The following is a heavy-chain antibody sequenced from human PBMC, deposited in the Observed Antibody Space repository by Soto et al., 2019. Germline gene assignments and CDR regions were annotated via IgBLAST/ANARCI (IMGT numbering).Heavy chain of an antibody. D-gene: IGHD1-26*01. J-gene: IGHJ5*01. CDR1: GGSISCGGYY. V-gene: IGHV4-31*03. Sequence: QVQLQESGPGLVKPSQTLSLTCSVSGGSISCGGYYWSWIRQHPEKGREWIGYIYYSGSTNYNPSLKSRVIISVDTSSNRFSLDLRAVTAADTAIYYCARHSDSWQWFDYWGQGTLVTVSA. CDR3: ARHSDSWQWFDY. CDR2: IYYSGST.